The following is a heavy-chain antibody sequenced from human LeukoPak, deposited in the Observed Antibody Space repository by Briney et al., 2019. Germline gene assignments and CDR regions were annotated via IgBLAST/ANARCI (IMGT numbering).Heavy chain of an antibody. CDR3: AKDIPSVVGLVGATLFDY. CDR1: GFTLSGYW. CDR2: IKQDGDEK. V-gene: IGHV3-7*01. Sequence: GGSLRLSCAASGFTLSGYWMSWVRRAPGKGLEWVANIKQDGDEKYYVDSVKGRFTISRDNAKNSAYLQINSLRVEDTAVYYCAKDIPSVVGLVGATLFDYWGQGTLVTVSS. J-gene: IGHJ4*02. D-gene: IGHD1-26*01.